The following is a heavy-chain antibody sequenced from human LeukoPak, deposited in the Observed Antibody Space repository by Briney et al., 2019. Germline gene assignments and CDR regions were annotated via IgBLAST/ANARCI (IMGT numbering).Heavy chain of an antibody. J-gene: IGHJ4*02. CDR1: GFTFSSYG. CDR2: IWYDGSNK. CDR3: ARDTDTVTTILNY. D-gene: IGHD4-17*01. Sequence: GGSLRLSCAASGFTFSSYGVHWVRQAPGKGLEWVAVIWYDGSNKYYADSVKGRFTISRDNSKNTLYLQMNSLRAEDTAVYYCARDTDTVTTILNYWGQGTLVTVSS. V-gene: IGHV3-33*01.